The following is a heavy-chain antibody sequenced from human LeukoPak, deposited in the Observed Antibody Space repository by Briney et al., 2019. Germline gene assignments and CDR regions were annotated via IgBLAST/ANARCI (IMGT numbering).Heavy chain of an antibody. V-gene: IGHV4-39*07. CDR2: IYYSGST. CDR3: ARTTYYYDSSGYLPGAFDI. J-gene: IGHJ3*02. Sequence: SETLSLTCTVSGGSISSYYWGWIRQPPGKGLEWIGSIYYSGSTYYNPSLKSRVTISVDTSKNQFSLKLSSVTAADTAVYYCARTTYYYDSSGYLPGAFDIWGQGTMVTVSS. D-gene: IGHD3-22*01. CDR1: GGSISSYY.